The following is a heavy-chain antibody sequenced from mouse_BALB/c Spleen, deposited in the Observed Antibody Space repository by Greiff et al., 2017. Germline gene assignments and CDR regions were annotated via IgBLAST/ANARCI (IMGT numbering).Heavy chain of an antibody. Sequence: VKLVESGGGLVKPGGSLKLSCAASGFTFSSYAMSWVRQTPEKRLEWVASISSGGSTYYPDSVKGRFTISRDNARNILYLQMSSLRSEDTAMYYCAREGGDYYAMDYWGQGTSVTVSS. CDR2: ISSGGST. CDR1: GFTFSSYA. V-gene: IGHV5-6-5*01. CDR3: AREGGDYYAMDY. J-gene: IGHJ4*01.